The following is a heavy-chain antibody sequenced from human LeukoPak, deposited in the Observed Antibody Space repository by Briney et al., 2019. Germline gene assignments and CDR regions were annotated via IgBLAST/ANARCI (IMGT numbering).Heavy chain of an antibody. CDR2: IIPIFGTA. Sequence: GATVKVSCKASRGTFSSYAISWVRQAPGQGLEWMGGIIPIFGTANYAQKFQGRVTITADESTSTAYMELSSLRSEDMAVYYCARGARDGDYPPPMDVWGKGTTVTVSS. CDR1: RGTFSSYA. CDR3: ARGARDGDYPPPMDV. D-gene: IGHD4-17*01. J-gene: IGHJ6*03. V-gene: IGHV1-69*13.